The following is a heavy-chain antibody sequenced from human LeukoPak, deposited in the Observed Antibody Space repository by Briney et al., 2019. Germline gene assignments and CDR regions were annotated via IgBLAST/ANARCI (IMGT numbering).Heavy chain of an antibody. D-gene: IGHD3-10*01. V-gene: IGHV1-69*13. J-gene: IGHJ6*02. CDR1: GYTFTSYA. Sequence: GASVKVSCKASGYTFTSYAMHWVRQAPGQGLEWMGGIIPIFGTANYAQKFQGRVTITADESTSTAYMELSSLRSEDTAVYYRARAKDGSGSYYYYYYGMDVWGQGTTVTVSS. CDR2: IIPIFGTA. CDR3: ARAKDGSGSYYYYYYGMDV.